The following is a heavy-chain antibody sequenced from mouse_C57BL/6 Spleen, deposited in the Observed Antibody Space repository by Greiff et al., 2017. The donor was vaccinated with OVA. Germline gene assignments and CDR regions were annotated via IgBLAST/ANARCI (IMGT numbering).Heavy chain of an antibody. CDR2: IYPGDGDT. CDR3: ARGLAVVAPFDY. J-gene: IGHJ2*01. V-gene: IGHV1-82*01. D-gene: IGHD1-1*01. Sequence: VKLPASGPALVKPGASVQISCTASGYSFSRSWLHWVQQRPGKGLEWIGRIYPGDGDTNYTGTFKGKATLTADKSSSTAYMQLSSLTSEDSAVYVCARGLAVVAPFDYWGQGTTLTVSS. CDR1: GYSFSRSW.